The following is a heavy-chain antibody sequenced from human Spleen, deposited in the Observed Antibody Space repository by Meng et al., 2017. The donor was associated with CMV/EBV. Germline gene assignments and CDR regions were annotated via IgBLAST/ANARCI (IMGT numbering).Heavy chain of an antibody. V-gene: IGHV3-30*02. D-gene: IGHD1-14*01. J-gene: IGHJ4*02. CDR1: GFIFSRNG. CDR2: IRYDGSST. Sequence: GGSLRLSCASSGFIFSRNGIHWVRQAPGKGMEWVAFIRYDGSSTYYVDFVRGRFTISRDNSKTTLYLQMNSLGPENTAVYYCVKEKDDGRRGRYLDYWGQGTLVTVSS. CDR3: VKEKDDGRRGRYLDY.